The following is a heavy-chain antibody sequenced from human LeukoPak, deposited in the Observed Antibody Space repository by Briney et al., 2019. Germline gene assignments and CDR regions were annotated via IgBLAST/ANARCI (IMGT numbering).Heavy chain of an antibody. CDR2: IDPSDSYT. D-gene: IGHD6-19*01. CDR1: GYSFTSYW. V-gene: IGHV5-10-1*01. CDR3: ARHSAGIVVAGK. J-gene: IGHJ4*02. Sequence: GESLKISCKGSGYSFTSYWISWVRQMPGKGLEWMGRIDPSDSYTNYSPSFQGHVTIPADKSISTVYLQWSSLKASDTAMYYCARHSAGIVVAGKWGQGTLVTISS.